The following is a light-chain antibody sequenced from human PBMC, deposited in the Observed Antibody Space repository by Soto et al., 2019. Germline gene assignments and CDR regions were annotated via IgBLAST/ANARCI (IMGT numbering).Light chain of an antibody. V-gene: IGLV7-46*01. CDR3: LLSYNGPYV. Sequence: QAVLAQEPSLTVSPGGPVTITCRSCTGAVTNGHDPYWFQQKPGQAPRTLIYDTTNRHSWTPARFSGSLLGGKAALTLSGAQPEDEAEYYGLLSYNGPYVFGTGTKVIGL. J-gene: IGLJ1*01. CDR1: TGAVTNGHD. CDR2: DTT.